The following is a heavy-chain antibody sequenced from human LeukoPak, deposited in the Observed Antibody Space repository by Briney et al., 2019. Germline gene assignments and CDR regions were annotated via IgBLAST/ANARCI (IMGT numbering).Heavy chain of an antibody. V-gene: IGHV3-11*01. J-gene: IGHJ4*02. CDR3: AREKDSSWNEPYKFDY. D-gene: IGHD6-13*01. CDR2: ISDSSSMT. Sequence: GGSLRLSCAASGFTFGDYYMSWIRQAPGKGLEWISYISDSSSMTYYADSVKGRFTISRDNAKNSLYLQMNSLRAEDTAVYYCAREKDSSWNEPYKFDYWGQGTLVTVSS. CDR1: GFTFGDYY.